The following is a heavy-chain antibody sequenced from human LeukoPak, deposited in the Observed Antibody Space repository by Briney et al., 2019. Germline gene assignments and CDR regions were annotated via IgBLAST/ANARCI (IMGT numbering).Heavy chain of an antibody. J-gene: IGHJ4*02. CDR3: ARAYYDFWSGYLPFDY. D-gene: IGHD3-3*01. V-gene: IGHV3-21*01. Sequence: SVKGRFTISRDNAKNSLYLQMNSLRAEDTAVYYCARAYYDFWSGYLPFDYWGQGTLVTVSS.